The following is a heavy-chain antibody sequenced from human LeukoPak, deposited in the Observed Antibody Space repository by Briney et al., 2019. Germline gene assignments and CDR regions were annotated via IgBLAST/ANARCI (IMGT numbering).Heavy chain of an antibody. D-gene: IGHD6-19*01. Sequence: GGSLRLSCAASGFTFSSYEMNWVRQAPGRGLEWVSYISGSGVTMYYADSVKGRFTISRDDAKNSLYLQMNSLRAEDTAVYFCAKDARRTSGWYFFDYWGQGTLVTVSS. V-gene: IGHV3-48*03. CDR2: ISGSGVTM. J-gene: IGHJ4*02. CDR3: AKDARRTSGWYFFDY. CDR1: GFTFSSYE.